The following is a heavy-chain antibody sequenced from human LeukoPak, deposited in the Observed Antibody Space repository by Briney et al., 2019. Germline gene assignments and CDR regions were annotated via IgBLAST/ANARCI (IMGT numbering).Heavy chain of an antibody. Sequence: GGSLRLSCAASGFPFIDYSMNWVRQAPGKGLEGISYIGIDSGNTKYADSVKGRFTISGDIAKNSLYLQMNSLRVEDTAVYYCARDHNYAFENWGQGTLVTVSS. V-gene: IGHV3-48*04. D-gene: IGHD1-1*01. J-gene: IGHJ4*02. CDR3: ARDHNYAFEN. CDR1: GFPFIDYS. CDR2: IGIDSGNT.